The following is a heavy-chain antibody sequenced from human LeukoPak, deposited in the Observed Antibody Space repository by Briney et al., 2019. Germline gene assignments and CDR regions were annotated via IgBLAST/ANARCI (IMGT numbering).Heavy chain of an antibody. CDR1: GFTFSSYA. Sequence: GGSLRLSCAASGFTFSSYAMLWVRQAPGKGLEWVAVISYDGSNKYYADSVKGRFTISRDNSKNTLYLQMNSLRAEDTAVYYCARDLVYASYFHSSSSGVDYWGQGTLVTVSS. V-gene: IGHV3-30*01. CDR3: ARDLVYASYFHSSSSGVDY. CDR2: ISYDGSNK. J-gene: IGHJ4*02. D-gene: IGHD6-13*01.